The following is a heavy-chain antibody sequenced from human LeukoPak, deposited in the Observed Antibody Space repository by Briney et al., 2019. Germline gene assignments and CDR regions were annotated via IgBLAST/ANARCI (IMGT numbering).Heavy chain of an antibody. CDR2: ISAYNGNT. V-gene: IGHV1-18*01. Sequence: ASVKVSCKASGYTFTSYGISWVRQAPGQGLEWMGWISAYNGNTNYAQKLQGRVTMTADTSTSTAYMELRSLGSDDTAVYYCARDLRDYYDSSGYYSPFDYWGQGTLVTVSS. D-gene: IGHD3-22*01. J-gene: IGHJ4*02. CDR1: GYTFTSYG. CDR3: ARDLRDYYDSSGYYSPFDY.